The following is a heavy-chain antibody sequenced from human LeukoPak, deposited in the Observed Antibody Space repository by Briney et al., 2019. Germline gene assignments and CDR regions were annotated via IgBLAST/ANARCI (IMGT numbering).Heavy chain of an antibody. CDR1: GYTFTSYD. CDR3: ARAKKQWLVRYYFDY. CDR2: MNPNSGNT. V-gene: IGHV1-8*01. D-gene: IGHD6-19*01. J-gene: IGHJ4*02. Sequence: ALVKVSCKASGYTFTSYDINWVRQATGQGLEWMGWMNPNSGNTGYAQKFQGRVTMTRNTSISTAYMELSSLRSEDTAVYYCARAKKQWLVRYYFDYWGQGTLVTVSS.